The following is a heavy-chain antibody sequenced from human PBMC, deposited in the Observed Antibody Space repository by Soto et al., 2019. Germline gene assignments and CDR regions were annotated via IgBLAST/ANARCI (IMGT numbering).Heavy chain of an antibody. Sequence: GWSLRLSCAFSVFPFSSYVMTWVRQAPGKGLEWVSVISGGGGSTNYAESVKGRFTISRDNSENTLYLQMNSLRAEDTAVYYCAKAVTLVRGINPYSYGLDVWGQGTTVTVSS. J-gene: IGHJ6*02. CDR1: VFPFSSYV. CDR2: ISGGGGST. CDR3: AKAVTLVRGINPYSYGLDV. V-gene: IGHV3-23*01. D-gene: IGHD3-10*01.